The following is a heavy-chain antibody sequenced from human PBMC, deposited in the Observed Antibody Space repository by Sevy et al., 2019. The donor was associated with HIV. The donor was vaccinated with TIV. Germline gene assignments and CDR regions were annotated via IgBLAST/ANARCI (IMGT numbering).Heavy chain of an antibody. CDR3: ARGPLRYCTSTSCYEGDYYYHGMDI. CDR2: IWSAGNKK. V-gene: IGHV3-33*01. CDR1: GFTFSNYG. Sequence: GGSLRLSCAASGFTFSNYGIHWVRQPPGKGLEWVAVIWSAGNKKYYADSVKGRFTISRDNSKNTLFLQMNSLRAEDTDVYYCARGPLRYCTSTSCYEGDYYYHGMDIWGQGTTVTVSS. J-gene: IGHJ6*01. D-gene: IGHD2-2*01.